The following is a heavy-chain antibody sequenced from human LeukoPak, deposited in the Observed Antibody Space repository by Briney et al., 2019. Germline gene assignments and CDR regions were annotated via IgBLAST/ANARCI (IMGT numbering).Heavy chain of an antibody. V-gene: IGHV4-39*07. CDR3: ASLIAVAGKGDYFDY. J-gene: IGHJ4*02. Sequence: SETLSLTCTVSGGSISSSSYYWGWIRQPPGKGLEWIGSIYYSGSTYYNPSLKSRVTISVDTSKNQFSLKLSSVTAADTAVYYCASLIAVAGKGDYFDYWGQGTLVTVSS. CDR1: GGSISSSSYY. CDR2: IYYSGST. D-gene: IGHD6-19*01.